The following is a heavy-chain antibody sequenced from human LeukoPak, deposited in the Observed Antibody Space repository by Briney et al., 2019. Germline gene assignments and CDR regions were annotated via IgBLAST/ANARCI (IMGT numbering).Heavy chain of an antibody. CDR2: ISAYNGNT. D-gene: IGHD3-9*01. V-gene: IGHV1-18*01. J-gene: IGHJ4*02. CDR1: GYTFTSYG. Sequence: ASVKVSCKASGYTFTSYGISWVRQAPGQGLEWMGWISAYNGNTNYAQKLQGRVNMTTDTSTSTAYMELRSLRSDDTAVYYCARARAVLRYFDWLFPREFSNFDYWGQGTLVTVSS. CDR3: ARARAVLRYFDWLFPREFSNFDY.